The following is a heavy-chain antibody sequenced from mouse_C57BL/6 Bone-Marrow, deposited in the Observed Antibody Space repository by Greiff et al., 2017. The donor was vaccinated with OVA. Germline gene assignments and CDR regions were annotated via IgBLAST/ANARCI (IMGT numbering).Heavy chain of an antibody. J-gene: IGHJ4*01. V-gene: IGHV7-1*01. CDR2: SRNKANDYTT. CDR3: ARDVYYGMDY. CDR1: GFTFSDFY. Sequence: EVNVVESGGGLVQSGRSLRLSCATSGFTFSDFYMEWVRQAPGKGLEWIAASRNKANDYTTEYSASVKGRFIVSRDTSQSILYLQMNALRAEDTAIYYCARDVYYGMDYWGQGTSVTVSS.